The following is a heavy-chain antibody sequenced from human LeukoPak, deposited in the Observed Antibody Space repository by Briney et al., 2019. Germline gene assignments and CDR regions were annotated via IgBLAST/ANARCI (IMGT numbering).Heavy chain of an antibody. Sequence: ASVQVSCKASGYTFTGHYIHWLRQAPGQGLEWMGWINPKSGATNYAQMFRGRVSMTRDTSISTAHMVLSSLGSDDTAVYYCARDCSRATCYNVFDSWGQGSLVTVSS. CDR3: ARDCSRATCYNVFDS. CDR1: GYTFTGHY. J-gene: IGHJ4*02. D-gene: IGHD5-24*01. V-gene: IGHV1-2*02. CDR2: INPKSGAT.